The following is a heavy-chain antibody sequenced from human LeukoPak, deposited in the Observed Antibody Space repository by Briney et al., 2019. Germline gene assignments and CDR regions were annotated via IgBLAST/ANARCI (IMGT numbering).Heavy chain of an antibody. J-gene: IGHJ4*02. D-gene: IGHD3-10*01. CDR1: GGSISSYY. CDR2: IYTSGST. V-gene: IGHV4-4*07. Sequence: PSETLSLTCTVSGGSISSYYWSWIRQPAGKGLEWIGRIYTSGSTNYNPSLKSRVTMSVDTSKNQFSLKLSSVTAADTAVYYCARAICPGSGSYYNLCYSDYWGQGTLVTVSS. CDR3: ARAICPGSGSYYNLCYSDY.